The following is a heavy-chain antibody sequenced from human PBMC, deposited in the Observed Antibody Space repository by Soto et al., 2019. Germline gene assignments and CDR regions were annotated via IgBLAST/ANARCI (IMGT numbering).Heavy chain of an antibody. CDR2: MRSKDNSYAT. CDR3: TRSVTGTTAHFDY. Sequence: EVQLVESGGGLVQPGGSLKLSCAASGFTFSGSAMHWVRKASGKGLEWVGRMRSKDNSYATAYAASVKGRFTISRDDSKNTAYLQMNSLKTEDTAVYYCTRSVTGTTAHFDYWGQGTLVTVSS. V-gene: IGHV3-73*02. D-gene: IGHD1-7*01. J-gene: IGHJ4*02. CDR1: GFTFSGSA.